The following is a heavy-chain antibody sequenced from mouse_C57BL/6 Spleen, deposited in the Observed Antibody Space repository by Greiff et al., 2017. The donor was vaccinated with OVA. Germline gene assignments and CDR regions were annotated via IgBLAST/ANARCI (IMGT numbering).Heavy chain of an antibody. CDR3: ARRGNYYAMDY. J-gene: IGHJ4*01. V-gene: IGHV1-69*01. CDR1: GYTFTSYW. D-gene: IGHD2-1*01. Sequence: QVQLQQPGAELVMPGASVKLSCKASGYTFTSYWMHWVKQRPGQGLEWIVEIDPSDSYTNYNQKFKGKSTLTVDKSSSTAYMQLSSLTSEDSAVYYCARRGNYYAMDYWGQGTSVTVSS. CDR2: IDPSDSYT.